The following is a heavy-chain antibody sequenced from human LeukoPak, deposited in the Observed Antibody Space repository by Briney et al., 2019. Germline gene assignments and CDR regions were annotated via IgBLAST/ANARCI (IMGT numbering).Heavy chain of an antibody. J-gene: IGHJ4*02. D-gene: IGHD3-10*01. CDR3: ARGEPIYGSGSYYNPNNDY. CDR1: GVSFSGYY. CDR2: INHSGST. V-gene: IGHV4-34*01. Sequence: SETLSLTCAVYGVSFSGYYWSWIRQPPGKGLEWIGEINHSGSTNYNPSLKSRVTISVDTSKNQFSLKLSSVTAADTAVYYGARGEPIYGSGSYYNPNNDYWGQGTLVTVS.